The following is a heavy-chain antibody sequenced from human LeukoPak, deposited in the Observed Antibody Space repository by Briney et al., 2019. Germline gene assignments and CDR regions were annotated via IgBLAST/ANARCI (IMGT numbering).Heavy chain of an antibody. V-gene: IGHV3-48*03. CDR1: EFTFSRSE. Sequence: PGGSLRLSCSASEFTFSRSEMNSVRQAPGKGLEWLSYINTSGTTIYYADSVKGRFTISRDNAKNSLYLQMNSLRAEDTAVYYCAREPNGNYRYWYFDLWGRGTLATVSS. J-gene: IGHJ2*01. CDR2: INTSGTTI. D-gene: IGHD1-7*01. CDR3: AREPNGNYRYWYFDL.